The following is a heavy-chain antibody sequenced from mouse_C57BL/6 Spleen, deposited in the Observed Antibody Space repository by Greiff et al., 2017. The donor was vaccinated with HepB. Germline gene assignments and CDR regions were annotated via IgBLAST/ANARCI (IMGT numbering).Heavy chain of an antibody. CDR3: ANNWVGDY. Sequence: VQVVESGAELAKPGASVKLSCKASGYTFTSYWMHWVNQRPGQGLEWIGYINPSSGYTKYNQKFKDKATLTADKSSSTAYMQLSSLTYEDSAVYYCANNWVGDYWGQGTTLTVSS. J-gene: IGHJ2*01. CDR2: INPSSGYT. CDR1: GYTFTSYW. D-gene: IGHD4-1*01. V-gene: IGHV1-7*01.